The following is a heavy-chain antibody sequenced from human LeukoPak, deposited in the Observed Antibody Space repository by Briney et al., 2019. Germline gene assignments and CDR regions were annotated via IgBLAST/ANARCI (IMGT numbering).Heavy chain of an antibody. V-gene: IGHV3-23*01. D-gene: IGHD3-9*01. Sequence: QPGGSLRLSCAASGFTFSSYAMSWVRQAAGKGLQWVSAISGSAGSTYYADSVKGRFTISRDNSKNTLYLQMNSLRAEDTAVYYCASYDVLTGYSRHPLKRWGQGTLVTVSS. J-gene: IGHJ4*02. CDR3: ASYDVLTGYSRHPLKR. CDR2: ISGSAGST. CDR1: GFTFSSYA.